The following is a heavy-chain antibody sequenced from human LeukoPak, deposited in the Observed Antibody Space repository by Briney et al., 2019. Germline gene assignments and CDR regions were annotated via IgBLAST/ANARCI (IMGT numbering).Heavy chain of an antibody. CDR3: AKHYMGSSYNHGLDC. CDR2: IYTSGNT. Sequence: PSETLSLTCSVSGGSLSNYYWSWIRQPAGKGLEWIGRIYTSGNTNYSPSLKRRVTISVDTSKNQFSLKLSSVTAADTALYYCAKHYMGSSYNHGLDCWGQGTLVTVSS. D-gene: IGHD3-10*01. J-gene: IGHJ4*02. CDR1: GGSLSNYY. V-gene: IGHV4-4*07.